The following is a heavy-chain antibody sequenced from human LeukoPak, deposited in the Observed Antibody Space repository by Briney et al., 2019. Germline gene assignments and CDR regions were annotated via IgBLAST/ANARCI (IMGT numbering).Heavy chain of an antibody. CDR3: ARDRRGYCSGGSCYSSDYWYFDL. D-gene: IGHD2-15*01. V-gene: IGHV3-66*01. Sequence: TGGSLRLSCAASGFTVSSNYMSWVRQAPGKGLEWVSVIYSGGSTYYADSVKGRFTISRDNSKNTLYLQMNSLRAEDTAVYYCARDRRGYCSGGSCYSSDYWYFDLWGRGTLVTVSS. J-gene: IGHJ2*01. CDR2: IYSGGST. CDR1: GFTVSSNY.